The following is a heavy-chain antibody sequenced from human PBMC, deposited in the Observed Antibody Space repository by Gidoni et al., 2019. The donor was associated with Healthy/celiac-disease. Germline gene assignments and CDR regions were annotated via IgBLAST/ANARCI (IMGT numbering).Heavy chain of an antibody. D-gene: IGHD3-22*01. V-gene: IGHV3-30-3*01. CDR2: ISYDGSNK. J-gene: IGHJ4*02. Sequence: QVQLVESGGGVVQPGRSLRLSCAASGFTFSSYAMHWVRQAPGKGLEWVAVISYDGSNKYYADSVKGRFTISRDNSKNTLYLQMNSLRAEDTAVYYCARVPTYYYDSSGYPFDYWGQGTLVTVSS. CDR3: ARVPTYYYDSSGYPFDY. CDR1: GFTFSSYA.